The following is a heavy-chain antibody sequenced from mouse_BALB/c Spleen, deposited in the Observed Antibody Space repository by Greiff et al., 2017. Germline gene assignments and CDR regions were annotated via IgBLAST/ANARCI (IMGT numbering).Heavy chain of an antibody. CDR3: ARGGGYYAMDY. V-gene: IGHV1-67*01. CDR1: GYPFTDYA. Sequence: VQLHQSGPELVRPGVSVKISCKGSGYPFTDYAMHWVKQRQAKSLEWIGVLSTYYGNTKYNQKFKGKATMTVDKSSSPAYMELARLTSEDSAIYYCARGGGYYAMDYWGQGTSVTVSA. J-gene: IGHJ4*01. CDR2: LSTYYGNT.